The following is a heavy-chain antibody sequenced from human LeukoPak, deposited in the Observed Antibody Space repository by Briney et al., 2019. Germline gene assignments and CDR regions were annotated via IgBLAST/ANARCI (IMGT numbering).Heavy chain of an antibody. Sequence: ASVTVSSTPSLYTFTTYGISWVRQAPGQGLEWMGWISAYNGNTKYAQKLQGRVTMTTDTSTSTAHMELRSLRSDDTAVYYCARSGIAAAGTYYDKTPFDYWGQGTLVTVSS. J-gene: IGHJ4*02. D-gene: IGHD6-13*01. CDR1: LYTFTTYG. CDR3: ARSGIAAAGTYYDKTPFDY. V-gene: IGHV1-18*01. CDR2: ISAYNGNT.